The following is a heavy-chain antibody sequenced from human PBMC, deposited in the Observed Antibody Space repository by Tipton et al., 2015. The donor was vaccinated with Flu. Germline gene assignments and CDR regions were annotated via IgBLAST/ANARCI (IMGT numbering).Heavy chain of an antibody. J-gene: IGHJ3*02. V-gene: IGHV4-4*08. CDR3: ARITMTGGYDSFDI. CDR1: GGSISNSY. CDR2: IYNSRSS. D-gene: IGHD3-22*01. Sequence: TLSLTCTVSGGSISNSYWSWIRQSPGKGLEWIGYIYNSRSSHYNSSLKSRVTIFLDTSKNQFSLNLNSVTAADTAVYYCARITMTGGYDSFDIWGQGTMVTVSS.